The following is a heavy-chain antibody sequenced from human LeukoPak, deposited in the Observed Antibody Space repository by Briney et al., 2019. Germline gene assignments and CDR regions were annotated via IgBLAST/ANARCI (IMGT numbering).Heavy chain of an antibody. Sequence: PSETLSLTCAVYGGSFSGCYWSWIRQPPGKGLEWIGEINHSGSTNYNPSLKSRVTISVDTSKNQFSLKLSSVTAADTAVYYCAGYRSGRNYWGQGTLVTVSS. CDR3: AGYRSGRNY. CDR2: INHSGST. V-gene: IGHV4-34*01. J-gene: IGHJ4*02. D-gene: IGHD5-18*01. CDR1: GGSFSGCY.